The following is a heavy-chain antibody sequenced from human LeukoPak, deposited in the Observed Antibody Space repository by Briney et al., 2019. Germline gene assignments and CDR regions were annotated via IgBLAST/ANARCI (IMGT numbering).Heavy chain of an antibody. CDR1: GFTVSSNY. V-gene: IGHV3-66*01. D-gene: IGHD1-26*01. J-gene: IGHJ4*02. Sequence: GGSLRLSCAASGFTVSSNYMSWVRQAPGKGLEWVSVIYSGGSTYYADSVKGRFTTSRDNSKDTLYLQMNSLRAEDTAVYYCARGLAPVSGGSYPPLAYWGQGTLVTVSS. CDR2: IYSGGST. CDR3: ARGLAPVSGGSYPPLAY.